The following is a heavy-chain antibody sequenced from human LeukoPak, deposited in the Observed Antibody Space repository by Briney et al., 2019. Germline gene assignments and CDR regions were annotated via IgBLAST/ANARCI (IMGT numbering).Heavy chain of an antibody. CDR2: IKEDGTEK. D-gene: IGHD3-22*01. CDR3: AREVVLSTSAWFKY. V-gene: IGHV3-7*01. J-gene: IGHJ4*02. CDR1: GFTFSSYW. Sequence: GGSLRLSCAVSGFTFSSYWMSWVRQAPGKELEWVANIKEDGTEKYYQDSVKGRFTISRDNAKNSLYLQMNSLRAEDTAVYYCAREVVLSTSAWFKYWGQGTLVTVSS.